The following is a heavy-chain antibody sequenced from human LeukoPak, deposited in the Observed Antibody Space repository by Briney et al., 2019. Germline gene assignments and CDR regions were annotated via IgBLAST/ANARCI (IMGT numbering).Heavy chain of an antibody. Sequence: VGSLRLSCAASGFTFSSYEMNWVRQAPGTGLEWVSYISSSVSTIYYAASVKGRFTISRDNANNSLYLQMNSLRDYDTAVYYWASLRFLEWLFTGDNTNNWFDPWGQGTLVTVSS. D-gene: IGHD3-3*01. CDR2: ISSSVSTI. J-gene: IGHJ5*02. V-gene: IGHV3-48*03. CDR1: GFTFSSYE. CDR3: ASLRFLEWLFTGDNTNNWFDP.